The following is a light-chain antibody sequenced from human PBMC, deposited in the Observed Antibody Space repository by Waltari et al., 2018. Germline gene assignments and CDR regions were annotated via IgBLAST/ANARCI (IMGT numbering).Light chain of an antibody. J-gene: IGLJ1*01. CDR1: SHDIGNYDL. CDR2: GAT. Sequence: QSALTQPASVSGSPGQSITLSCTGTSHDIGNYDLVSWYQQRPGEAPTLLMYGATKRPSGVSNRFSGSKSGKTASLTISGLQTEDEADYYCFSFVAANSFVFGPGTKVTVL. V-gene: IGLV2-23*01. CDR3: FSFVAANSFV.